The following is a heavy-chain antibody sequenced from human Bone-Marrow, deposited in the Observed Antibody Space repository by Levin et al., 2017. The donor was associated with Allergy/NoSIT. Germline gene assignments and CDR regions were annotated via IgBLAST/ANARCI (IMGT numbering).Heavy chain of an antibody. CDR3: ARDGPGNSFDY. Sequence: GESLKISCKASGYNFMSQTIHWVRQAPGQRLEWLGWINAGNGNTKYSQKFQGRVTITRDTSANTAYMEVISLTSEDTAVYSCARDGPGNSFDYWGPGTLVIVSS. CDR1: GYNFMSQT. D-gene: IGHD2-2*01. CDR2: INAGNGNT. J-gene: IGHJ4*02. V-gene: IGHV1-3*01.